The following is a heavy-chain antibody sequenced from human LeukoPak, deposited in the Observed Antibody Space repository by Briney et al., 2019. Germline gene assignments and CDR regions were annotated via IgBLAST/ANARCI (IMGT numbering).Heavy chain of an antibody. Sequence: GGSLRLSCAASSFTFSTYGMHWVRQAPGKGLEGVAFIRYDGSNKHYADYVKGRFTISRDNSKNSLYLQMNSLRAEDTAVYYCARVPFYDYVWGSYRSDAFDIWGQGTMVTVSS. D-gene: IGHD3-16*02. J-gene: IGHJ3*02. CDR2: IRYDGSNK. CDR1: SFTFSTYG. CDR3: ARVPFYDYVWGSYRSDAFDI. V-gene: IGHV3-30*02.